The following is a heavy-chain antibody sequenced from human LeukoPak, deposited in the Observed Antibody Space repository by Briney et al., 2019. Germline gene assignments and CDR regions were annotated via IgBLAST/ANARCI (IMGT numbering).Heavy chain of an antibody. CDR2: IYYSGST. D-gene: IGHD4-17*01. CDR3: ARDYGDYDTGIRYFDY. Sequence: KSSETLSLTCTVSGGSISSGGYYWSWIRQHPGKGLEWIGYIYYSGSTYYNPSLKSRVTISVDTSKNQFSLKLSSVTAADTAVYYCARDYGDYDTGIRYFDYWGQGTLVTVSS. CDR1: GGSISSGGYY. J-gene: IGHJ4*02. V-gene: IGHV4-31*03.